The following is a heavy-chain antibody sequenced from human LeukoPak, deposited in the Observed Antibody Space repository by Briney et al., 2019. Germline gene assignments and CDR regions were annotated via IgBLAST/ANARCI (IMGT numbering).Heavy chain of an antibody. CDR1: GFTFSDYY. J-gene: IGHJ4*02. CDR2: ISSSSSYT. CDR3: ARGGPYNWNDRFDY. V-gene: IGHV3-11*06. Sequence: PGGSLRLSCAASGFTFSDYYMSWIRQAPGKGLEWVSYISSSSSYTNYADSVKGRFTISRDDSKNTLYVQMNSLRTEDTAVYYCARGGPYNWNDRFDYWGQGALVTVSS. D-gene: IGHD1-1*01.